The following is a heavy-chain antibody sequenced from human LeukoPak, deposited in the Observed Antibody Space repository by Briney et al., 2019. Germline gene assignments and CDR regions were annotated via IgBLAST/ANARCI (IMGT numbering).Heavy chain of an antibody. D-gene: IGHD4-17*01. CDR2: MSAGGGTT. V-gene: IGHV3-23*01. Sequence: GGSLRLSCAGSGFTFSSYAVSWVRQAPGKALEWVSAMSAGGGTTYYADSVKGRFTISRDNSRNTLYLQMNSLRAEDTAVYCCAKRGTTVPTADYWGQGTLVTVSS. CDR1: GFTFSSYA. J-gene: IGHJ4*02. CDR3: AKRGTTVPTADY.